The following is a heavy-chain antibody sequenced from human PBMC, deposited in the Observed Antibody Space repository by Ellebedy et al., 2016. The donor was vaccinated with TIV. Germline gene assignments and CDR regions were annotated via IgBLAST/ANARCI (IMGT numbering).Heavy chain of an antibody. Sequence: GESLKISCAASGFTFSSYGMHWVRQAPGKGLEWVAVIWYDGSNKYYADSVKGRFTIFRDNSKNTLYLQMNSLRAEDTAVYYCARGSGWIIDYWGQGTLVTVSS. V-gene: IGHV3-33*01. J-gene: IGHJ4*02. CDR1: GFTFSSYG. D-gene: IGHD6-19*01. CDR3: ARGSGWIIDY. CDR2: IWYDGSNK.